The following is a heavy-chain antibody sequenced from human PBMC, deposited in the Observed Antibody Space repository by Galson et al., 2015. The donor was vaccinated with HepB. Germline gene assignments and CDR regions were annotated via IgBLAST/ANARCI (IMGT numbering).Heavy chain of an antibody. CDR3: ARRGYRSGGSCHSHAFDI. J-gene: IGHJ3*02. Sequence: QSGAEVKKPGESLKISCKGSGYTFTSYWIAWVRQMPGKGLEWMGIIYPGDSDTRYSPSLQGQVTISADKSISTAYLQWSSLKASDTAIYYCARRGYRSGGSCHSHAFDIWGQGTMVTVSS. D-gene: IGHD2-15*01. CDR1: GYTFTSYW. CDR2: IYPGDSDT. V-gene: IGHV5-51*01.